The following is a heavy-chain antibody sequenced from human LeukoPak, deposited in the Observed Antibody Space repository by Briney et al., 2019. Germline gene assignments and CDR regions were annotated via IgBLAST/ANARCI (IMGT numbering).Heavy chain of an antibody. CDR3: ARGAYGDPTSFDY. D-gene: IGHD4-17*01. V-gene: IGHV4-59*01. J-gene: IGHJ4*02. CDR2: IYYSGST. Sequence: SETLSLTCTVSGGSISSYYWSWIRQPPGKGLEWIGYIYYSGSTNYNPSLKSRVTISVDTSKNQFSLKLSSETAADTAVYYCARGAYGDPTSFDYWGQGTLVTVSS. CDR1: GGSISSYY.